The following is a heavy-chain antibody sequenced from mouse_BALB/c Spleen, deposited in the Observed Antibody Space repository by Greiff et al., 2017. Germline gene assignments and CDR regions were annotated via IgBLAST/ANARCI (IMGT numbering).Heavy chain of an antibody. V-gene: IGHV7-3*02. D-gene: IGHD4-1*01. CDR3: ARDKETGTGYFDV. CDR2: IRNKANGYTT. J-gene: IGHJ1*01. Sequence: EVQGVESGGGLVQPGGSLRLSCATSGFTFTDYYMSWVRQPPGKALEWLGFIRNKANGYTTEYSASVKGRFTISRDNSQSILYLQMNTLRAEDSATYYCARDKETGTGYFDVWGAGTTVTVSS. CDR1: GFTFTDYY.